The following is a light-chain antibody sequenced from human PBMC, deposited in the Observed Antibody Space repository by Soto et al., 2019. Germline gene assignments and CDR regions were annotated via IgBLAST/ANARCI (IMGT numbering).Light chain of an antibody. J-gene: IGKJ1*01. CDR1: QSVGSN. Sequence: EIVMTQSPATLSVSPGERATLSCRASQSVGSNLAWYQQKPGQAPRLLIYGASTRATGIPARFSGSGSGTEFTLTISSLQSEDFAVYYCQQYNNWPPWTFGQGTKV. CDR2: GAS. V-gene: IGKV3-15*01. CDR3: QQYNNWPPWT.